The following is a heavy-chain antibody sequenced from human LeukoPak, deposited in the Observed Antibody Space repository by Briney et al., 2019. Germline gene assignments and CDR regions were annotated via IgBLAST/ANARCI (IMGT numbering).Heavy chain of an antibody. J-gene: IGHJ4*02. CDR3: VKGRPDGFYSNDF. CDR2: IVGNGGGI. Sequence: GGYLRLSCAASGFTFSTYAMNWVRQAPGKGLEWVSVIVGNGGGIEYADSVKGRFSISRDNSKNILYLQMNSLRAEDTAVYYCVKGRPDGFYSNDFWGQGTLVTVSS. V-gene: IGHV3-23*01. CDR1: GFTFSTYA. D-gene: IGHD5-24*01.